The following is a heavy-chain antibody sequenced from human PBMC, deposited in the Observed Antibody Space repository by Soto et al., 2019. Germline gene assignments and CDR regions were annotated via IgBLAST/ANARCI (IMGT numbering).Heavy chain of an antibody. CDR2: IYYSGST. CDR1: GGSISSGDYY. J-gene: IGHJ3*02. CDR3: ARPKRRGYSYGYDAFDI. D-gene: IGHD5-18*01. Sequence: QVQLQESGPGLVKPSQTLSLTCTVSGGSISSGDYYWSWIRQPPGKGLEWIGYIYYSGSTYYNPSLKSRVTISVDTSKNQFSLKLSSVTAADTAVYYCARPKRRGYSYGYDAFDIWGQGTMVTVSS. V-gene: IGHV4-30-4*01.